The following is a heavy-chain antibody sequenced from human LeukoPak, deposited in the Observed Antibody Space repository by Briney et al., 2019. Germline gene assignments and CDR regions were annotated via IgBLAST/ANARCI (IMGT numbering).Heavy chain of an antibody. D-gene: IGHD2-15*01. Sequence: SGPTLANPTQTLTLTCTFSGFSLSTSGMRVSWIRHPPGKALEWLARSDWDDDKFYSTSLKTRLTISKDTSKNQVVLTMTNMDPVDTATYYGARISCSGGSCYSYYFDYWGQGTLVTVSS. CDR1: GFSLSTSGMR. CDR2: SDWDDDK. V-gene: IGHV2-70*04. J-gene: IGHJ4*02. CDR3: ARISCSGGSCYSYYFDY.